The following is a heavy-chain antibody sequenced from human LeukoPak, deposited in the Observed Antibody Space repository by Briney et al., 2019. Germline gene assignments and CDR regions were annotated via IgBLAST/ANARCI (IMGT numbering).Heavy chain of an antibody. Sequence: SETLSLTCTVSGGSISTYFWNWIRQPAGKGLEWIGRIYTSGSTSYNPSLKSRVTMSVDTSKNQFSLKLNSVTAADTAVYYCARRTIAAAGYYFDYWGQGTLVTVSS. CDR3: ARRTIAAAGYYFDY. CDR2: IYTSGST. CDR1: GGSISTYF. V-gene: IGHV4-4*07. J-gene: IGHJ4*02. D-gene: IGHD6-13*01.